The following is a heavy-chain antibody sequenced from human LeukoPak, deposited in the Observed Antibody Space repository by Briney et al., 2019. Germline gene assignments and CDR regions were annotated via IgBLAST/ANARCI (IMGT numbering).Heavy chain of an antibody. V-gene: IGHV3-21*01. D-gene: IGHD3-22*01. Sequence: PGGSLRLSCAASGFTFSSHSMNWVRQAPGKGLEWVSSISSSSSYIYYADSVKGRFTISRDNAKNSLYLQMNSLRAEDTAVYYCARSEYYYDSSGYYFDYWGQGTLVTVSS. CDR1: GFTFSSHS. CDR3: ARSEYYYDSSGYYFDY. CDR2: ISSSSSYI. J-gene: IGHJ4*02.